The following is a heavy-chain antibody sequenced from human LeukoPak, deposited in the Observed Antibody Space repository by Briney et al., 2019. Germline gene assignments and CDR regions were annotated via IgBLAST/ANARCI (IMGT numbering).Heavy chain of an antibody. CDR1: ELTFTTYA. D-gene: IGHD6-19*01. Sequence: GGSLSFSCAPPELTFTTYAMSWVRQPPGKGLEWVQPISGSGGSTYYADSVKGRFTISRDNSKNTLYLQMNSLRAEDTAVYYCAKVYSSGWYSGAFDIWGQGTMVTVSS. CDR2: ISGSGGST. CDR3: AKVYSSGWYSGAFDI. V-gene: IGHV3-23*01. J-gene: IGHJ3*02.